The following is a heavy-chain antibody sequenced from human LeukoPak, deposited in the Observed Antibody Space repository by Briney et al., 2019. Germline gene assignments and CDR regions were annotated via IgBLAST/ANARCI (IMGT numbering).Heavy chain of an antibody. CDR1: GGSISSGGYY. CDR2: INHSGST. Sequence: SETLSLTCTVSGGSISSGGYYWSWIRQPPGTGLEWIGEINHSGSTNYNPSLKSRVTISVDTSKNQFSLKLSSVTAADTAVYYCARDLAAAGGMDVWGQGTTVTVSS. J-gene: IGHJ6*02. CDR3: ARDLAAAGGMDV. V-gene: IGHV4-39*07. D-gene: IGHD6-13*01.